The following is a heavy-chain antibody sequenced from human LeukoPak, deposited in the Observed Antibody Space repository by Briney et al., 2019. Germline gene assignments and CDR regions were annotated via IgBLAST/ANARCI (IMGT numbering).Heavy chain of an antibody. V-gene: IGHV1-2*02. J-gene: IGHJ4*02. CDR2: INPNSGDT. CDR3: AREWGEDTAMITAF. CDR1: GYAFTAYY. Sequence: ASVKVSCKASGYAFTAYYIHWVRQAPGQGLEWMGWINPNSGDTSYAQKFQGRVTMTRDTSISTAYMELSRLRSDDTAIYYCAREWGEDTAMITAFWGQGTLVTVSS. D-gene: IGHD5-18*01.